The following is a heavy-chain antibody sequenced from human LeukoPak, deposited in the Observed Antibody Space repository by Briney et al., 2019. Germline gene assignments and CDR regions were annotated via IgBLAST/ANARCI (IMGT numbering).Heavy chain of an antibody. D-gene: IGHD3-10*01. J-gene: IGHJ4*02. CDR3: ARIRYGSGSYYLFDY. V-gene: IGHV4-59*11. Sequence: PSETLSLTCTVSGDSFSSHYWSWIRQPPGKGLEWIGHIYYSGSTSYNPSLKSRVTISVDTSKKQFSLKLSSVTAADTAVYYCARIRYGSGSYYLFDYWGQGTLVTVSS. CDR2: IYYSGST. CDR1: GDSFSSHY.